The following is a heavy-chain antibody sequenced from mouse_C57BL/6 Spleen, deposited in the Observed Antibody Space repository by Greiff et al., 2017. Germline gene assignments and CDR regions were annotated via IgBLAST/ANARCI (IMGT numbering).Heavy chain of an antibody. J-gene: IGHJ3*01. CDR1: GYTFTSYW. Sequence: VQLQQPGTELVKPGASVKLSCTASGYTFTSYWMHWVKQRPGHGLEWIGNINPSNGGTNYNEKFKSKATLTVYKSSSTAYLQLSSLTSEDSAVYYCARGGYDCYREWFAYWGQGTLVTVSA. CDR3: ARGGYDCYREWFAY. V-gene: IGHV1-53*01. CDR2: INPSNGGT. D-gene: IGHD2-3*01.